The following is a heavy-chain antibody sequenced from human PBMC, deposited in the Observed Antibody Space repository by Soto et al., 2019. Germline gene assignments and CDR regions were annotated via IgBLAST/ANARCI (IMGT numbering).Heavy chain of an antibody. J-gene: IGHJ5*02. D-gene: IGHD2-21*01. CDR3: ARDGAGAYGLGWFDP. V-gene: IGHV4-31*03. Sequence: QVQLQESGPGLVKPSQTLSLTCTVSGDSISRGGYYWNWLRQHPRKGLEWIGYIYHSGSTIYNPSLRSRVTISVDTSKNRLSVEVSNVTAADTAVYYCARDGAGAYGLGWFDPWGQGILVTVSS. CDR2: IYHSGST. CDR1: GDSISRGGYY.